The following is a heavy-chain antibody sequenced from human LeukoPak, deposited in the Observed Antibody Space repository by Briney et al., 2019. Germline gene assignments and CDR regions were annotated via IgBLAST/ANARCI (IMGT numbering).Heavy chain of an antibody. V-gene: IGHV3-9*01. CDR2: INWNSGSI. D-gene: IGHD1-26*01. CDR3: AKDLSGSFDY. J-gene: IGHJ4*02. CDR1: GFTFDDYA. Sequence: GGSLRLSCAASGFTFDDYAMHWVRQAPGKGLEWVSGINWNSGSIGYADSVKGRFTISRDNAKNSLYLQMNSLRAEDTALYYCAKDLSGSFDYWGQGTLVTVSS.